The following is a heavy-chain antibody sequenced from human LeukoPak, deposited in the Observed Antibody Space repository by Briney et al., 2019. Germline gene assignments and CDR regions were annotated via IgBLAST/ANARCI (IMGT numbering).Heavy chain of an antibody. Sequence: GGSLRLSCAASGFTFSSYAMSWVRQAPGKGLEWVSAISGSGGSTYYADSVKGRFTISRDNSKNTLYLQMNSLGAEDTAVYYCAKDFSIGGQPDYWGQGTLVTVSS. J-gene: IGHJ4*02. V-gene: IGHV3-23*01. CDR1: GFTFSSYA. CDR2: ISGSGGST. CDR3: AKDFSIGGQPDY. D-gene: IGHD2-15*01.